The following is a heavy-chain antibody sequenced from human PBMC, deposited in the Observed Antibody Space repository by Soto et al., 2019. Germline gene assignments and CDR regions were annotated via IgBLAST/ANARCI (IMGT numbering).Heavy chain of an antibody. CDR1: GGSISSGGYY. CDR2: IYYSGST. D-gene: IGHD1-1*01. J-gene: IGHJ4*02. CDR3: ARVLNWEIFDY. V-gene: IGHV4-31*03. Sequence: RSLTCTVSGGSISSGGYYWSWIRQHPGKGLEWIGYIYYSGSTYYNPSLKSRVTISVDTSKNQFSLKLSSVTAADTAVYYCARVLNWEIFDYWGQGTLVTVSS.